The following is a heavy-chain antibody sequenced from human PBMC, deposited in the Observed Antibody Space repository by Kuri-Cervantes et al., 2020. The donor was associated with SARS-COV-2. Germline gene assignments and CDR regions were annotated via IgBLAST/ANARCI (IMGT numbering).Heavy chain of an antibody. J-gene: IGHJ4*02. CDR1: GYTFTNYY. CDR3: AREDSSSSEDPFDY. D-gene: IGHD6-6*01. Sequence: SVKVSCKASGYTFTNYYMHWVRQAPGQGLEWMGATIPVLGTANHAQKFQGRVTISADESTSTVYMELSSLRSDDTALYYCAREDSSSSEDPFDYWGQGTLVTVSS. V-gene: IGHV1-69*13. CDR2: TIPVLGTA.